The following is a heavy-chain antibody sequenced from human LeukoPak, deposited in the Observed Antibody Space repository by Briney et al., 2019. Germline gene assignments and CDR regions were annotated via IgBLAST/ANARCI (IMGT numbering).Heavy chain of an antibody. CDR3: ARVGYSGSDAL. D-gene: IGHD5-12*01. V-gene: IGHV4-59*01. CDR1: GGSISSYY. Sequence: PSETLSLTCTVSGGSISSYYWSWIRQPPGKGLEWIGYIYYSGSTNYNPSLKSRVTISVDTSQNQFYLKLSSVTAADTAVYYCARVGYSGSDALWGQGTLVTVSS. CDR2: IYYSGST. J-gene: IGHJ4*02.